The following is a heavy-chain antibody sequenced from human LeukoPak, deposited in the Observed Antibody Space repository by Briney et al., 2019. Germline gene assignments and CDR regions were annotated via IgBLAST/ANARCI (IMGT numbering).Heavy chain of an antibody. J-gene: IGHJ4*02. CDR2: ICYYGSNK. D-gene: IGHD3-10*01. CDR1: GFSFSSYG. CDR3: AKDLGYYGSGRSIFDY. V-gene: IGHV3-30*02. Sequence: GGSLRLSHAVSGFSFSSYGILWVRQAPGRGRAGVAFICYYGSNKYYADSVKGRFTISRDNSKNTLYLQMNSLRAEDTAAYYCAKDLGYYGSGRSIFDYWGQGTLVTVSS.